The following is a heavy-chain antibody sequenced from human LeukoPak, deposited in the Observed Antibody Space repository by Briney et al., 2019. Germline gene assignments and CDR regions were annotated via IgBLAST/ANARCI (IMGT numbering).Heavy chain of an antibody. CDR3: ARTTIVRAAVKFDP. J-gene: IGHJ5*02. V-gene: IGHV1-18*01. Sequence: ASVKVSCKASGYTFTSYGISWVRQAPGQGLEWMGWISAYNGNTNYAQKLQGRVTMTTDTSTSTAYMELRSLRSDDTAVYYCARTTIVRAAVKFDPWGQGTLVTVSS. D-gene: IGHD3-10*01. CDR1: GYTFTSYG. CDR2: ISAYNGNT.